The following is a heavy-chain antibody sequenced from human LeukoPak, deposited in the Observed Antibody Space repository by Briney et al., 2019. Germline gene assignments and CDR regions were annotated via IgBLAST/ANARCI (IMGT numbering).Heavy chain of an antibody. CDR1: GFTFSSYS. CDR3: ATGGAPRGRFEN. CDR2: ISSSSSYI. V-gene: IGHV3-21*01. Sequence: GGSLRLSCAASGFTFSSYSMNWVRQAPGKGLEWVSSISSSSSYIYYADSVKGRFTISRDNAKSSLYLQMNSLRVEDTAVYYCATGGAPRGRFENWGQGTLVTVSS. J-gene: IGHJ4*02.